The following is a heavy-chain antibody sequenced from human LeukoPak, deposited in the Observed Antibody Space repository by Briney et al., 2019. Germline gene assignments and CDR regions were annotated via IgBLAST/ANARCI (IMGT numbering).Heavy chain of an antibody. CDR1: GFTFSSYA. V-gene: IGHV3-23*01. D-gene: IGHD4-17*01. CDR2: ISGSGGST. Sequence: GGSLRLSCAASGFTFSSYAMSWVRQAPGKGLEWVSAISGSGGSTYYADSVKGRFTISRDNSKNTLYPQMNSLRAEDTAVYYCAKSSSDYGDYCPDYWGQGTLVTVSS. J-gene: IGHJ4*02. CDR3: AKSSSDYGDYCPDY.